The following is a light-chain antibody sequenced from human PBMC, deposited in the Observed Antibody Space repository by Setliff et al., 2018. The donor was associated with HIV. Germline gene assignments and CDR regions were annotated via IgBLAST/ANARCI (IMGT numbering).Light chain of an antibody. CDR3: CSHAGTFYV. J-gene: IGLJ1*01. Sequence: QSALTQPPSVSGSPGQSVTISCTGTSSDVGAYNRVSWYQQHPGKPPKLIIYDVDKGPSGVPDRFSSSKSGNTASLTVSGLQAEDEAEYYCCSHAGTFYVFGTGTKVTVL. CDR1: SSDVGAYNR. V-gene: IGLV2-11*01. CDR2: DVD.